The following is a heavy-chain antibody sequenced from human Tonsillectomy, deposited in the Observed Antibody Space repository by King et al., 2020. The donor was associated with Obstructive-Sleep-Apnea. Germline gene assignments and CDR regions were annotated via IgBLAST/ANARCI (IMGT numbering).Heavy chain of an antibody. CDR3: AKASKVGPAAIGY. V-gene: IGHV3-23*04. D-gene: IGHD2-2*01. CDR1: GFTFSSYA. J-gene: IGHJ4*02. CDR2: IIGGGGNT. Sequence: VQLVESGGGLVQPGGSLRLSCAASGFTFSSYAMSWVRQAPGKGLEWVSGIIGGGGNTYYADSVQGRFTISRDNSKNTLYLQMNSLRVEDTAVYYCAKASKVGPAAIGYWGQGTLVTVSS.